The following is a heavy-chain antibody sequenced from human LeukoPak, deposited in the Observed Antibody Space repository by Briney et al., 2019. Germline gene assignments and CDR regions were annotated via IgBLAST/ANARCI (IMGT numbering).Heavy chain of an antibody. D-gene: IGHD3-10*01. J-gene: IGHJ4*02. CDR3: ARSFITMIRGVHRVFDY. V-gene: IGHV5-10-1*01. Sequence: GESLKISCKGSGYSFTSYWISWVRQMPGKGLEWMGRIDPSDSYINYSPSFQGHVTISADKSISTAYLQWSSLKASDTAMYYCARSFITMIRGVHRVFDYWGQGTLVTVSS. CDR2: IDPSDSYI. CDR1: GYSFTSYW.